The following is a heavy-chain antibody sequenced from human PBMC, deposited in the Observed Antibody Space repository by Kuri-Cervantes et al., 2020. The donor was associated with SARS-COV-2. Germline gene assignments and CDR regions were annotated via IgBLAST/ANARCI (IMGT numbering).Heavy chain of an antibody. V-gene: IGHV3-30-3*01. CDR2: ISYDGSNK. D-gene: IGHD6-19*01. Sequence: GGSLRLSCAASGFTFSSYAMHWVRQAPGKGLEWVAVISYDGSNKYYADSVKGRFTISRDNSKNTLYLQMNSLRAEDTAVYYCARSVAGQWPDHGQGDLYYYYYGMDVWGQGTTVTVSS. CDR3: ARSVAGQWPDHGQGDLYYYYYGMDV. J-gene: IGHJ6*02. CDR1: GFTFSSYA.